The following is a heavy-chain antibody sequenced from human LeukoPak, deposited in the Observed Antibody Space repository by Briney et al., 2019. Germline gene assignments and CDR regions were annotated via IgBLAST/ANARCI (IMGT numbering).Heavy chain of an antibody. CDR3: AKGVVVVITGSFDY. CDR2: ISWNSGSI. V-gene: IGHV3-9*01. CDR1: GFTFDDYA. D-gene: IGHD3-22*01. J-gene: IGHJ4*02. Sequence: SGGSLRLSCAASGFTFDDYAMHWVRQAPGKGLEWVSGISWNSGSIGYADSVKGRFTISRDNAKNSLYLQMNRLRAEDTALYYCAKGVVVVITGSFDYWGQGTLVTVSS.